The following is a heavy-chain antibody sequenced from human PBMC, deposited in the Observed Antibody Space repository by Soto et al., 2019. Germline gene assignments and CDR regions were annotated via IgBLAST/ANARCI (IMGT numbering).Heavy chain of an antibody. CDR3: ARAVEYYYYGMDV. CDR1: GGCFSGYY. Sequence: TSETLSLTCAVYGGCFSGYYWSWIRQPPGKGLEWIGEINHSGSTNYNPSLKSRVTISVDTSKNQISLKLSSVTAADTAVYYCARAVEYYYYGMDVWGQGTTVTVSS. D-gene: IGHD6-19*01. V-gene: IGHV4-34*01. CDR2: INHSGST. J-gene: IGHJ6*02.